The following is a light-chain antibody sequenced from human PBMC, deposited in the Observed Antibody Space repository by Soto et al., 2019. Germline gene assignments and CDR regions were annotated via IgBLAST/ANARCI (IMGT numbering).Light chain of an antibody. CDR3: QKYNSAPFT. CDR1: QGISND. V-gene: IGKV1-27*01. Sequence: DIQMTQSPSSLSASVGDRVTITCRASQGISNDLAWYQQKPGKVPKLLIYAASTLQSGVPSRFSGSGSGTDFTITISSRQPEDVATYYGQKYNSAPFTFGPGTKVDIK. J-gene: IGKJ3*01. CDR2: AAS.